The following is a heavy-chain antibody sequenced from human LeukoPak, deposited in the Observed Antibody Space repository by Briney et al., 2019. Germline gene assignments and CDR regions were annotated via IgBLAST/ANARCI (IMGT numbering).Heavy chain of an antibody. CDR3: ARHGAYSGYDDRFDY. CDR1: GGSISSYY. D-gene: IGHD5-12*01. J-gene: IGHJ4*02. V-gene: IGHV4-59*08. CDR2: IYYSGST. Sequence: SETLSLTCTVYGGSISSYYWSWLRQPPGKGLEWIGYIYYSGSTNYNPSLKSRVTISVDTSKNQFSMKLSSVTAADTAVYYCARHGAYSGYDDRFDYWGQGTLVTVSS.